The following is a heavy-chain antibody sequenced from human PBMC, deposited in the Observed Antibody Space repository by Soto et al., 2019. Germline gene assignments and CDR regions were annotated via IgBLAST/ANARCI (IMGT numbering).Heavy chain of an antibody. CDR1: GFTFTNYA. V-gene: IGHV3-23*01. CDR2: IPGSGGHKLRP. CDR3: TKEIANDWGYMDF. D-gene: IGHD7-27*01. Sequence: TGGSLRLSCAASGFTFTNYAMSWVRLAPGQGLEWVSTIPGSGGHKLRPEYADSVKGRFTISRDNSKDTLYLQMDSLSAEDAAVYYCTKEIANDWGYMDFWGQGTTVTVSS. J-gene: IGHJ6*03.